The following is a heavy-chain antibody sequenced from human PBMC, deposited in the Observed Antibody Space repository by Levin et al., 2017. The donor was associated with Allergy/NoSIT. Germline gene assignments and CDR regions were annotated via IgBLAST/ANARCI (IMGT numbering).Heavy chain of an antibody. V-gene: IGHV3-23*01. Sequence: GGSLRLSCAASGFTFSSYVMTWVRQAPGKGLEWVSIISGSGGSTSYADSVKGRFTISRDNSKDTLYLQMNSLRPEDTAVYYCAKDFLSGWSRNAFDIWGQGTMVTVSS. CDR3: AKDFLSGWSRNAFDI. CDR2: ISGSGGST. J-gene: IGHJ3*02. D-gene: IGHD3-3*01. CDR1: GFTFSSYV.